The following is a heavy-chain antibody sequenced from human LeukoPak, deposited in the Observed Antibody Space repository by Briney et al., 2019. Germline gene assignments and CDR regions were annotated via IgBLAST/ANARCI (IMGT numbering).Heavy chain of an antibody. CDR3: ARGPYYYDSSGFYSNY. V-gene: IGHV1-46*01. CDR1: GYXFTNYY. Sequence: ASVKVSCKASGYXFTNYYLHWVRQAPGQGLEWMGIINPSGGSTSYAQKFQGRVTMTRDTSTSTVYMELSSLRSEDTAVYYCARGPYYYDSSGFYSNYWGQGTLVTVSS. CDR2: INPSGGST. D-gene: IGHD3-22*01. J-gene: IGHJ4*02.